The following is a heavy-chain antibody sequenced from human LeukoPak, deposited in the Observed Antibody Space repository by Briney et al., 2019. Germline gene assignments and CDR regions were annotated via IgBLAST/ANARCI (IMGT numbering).Heavy chain of an antibody. CDR1: GGSISSYY. V-gene: IGHV4-59*01. J-gene: IGHJ5*02. CDR2: IYYSGST. CDR3: AGTISAGWFDP. Sequence: PSETLSLTCTVSGGSISSYYWSWIRQPPGKGLEWIGYIYYSGSTNYNPSLKSRVTISVDTSKNQFSLKLSSVTAADTAVYYCAGTISAGWFDPWGQGTLVTVSS. D-gene: IGHD2-8*01.